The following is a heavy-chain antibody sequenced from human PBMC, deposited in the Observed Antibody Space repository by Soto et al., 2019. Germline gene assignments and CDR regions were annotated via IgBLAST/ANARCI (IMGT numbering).Heavy chain of an antibody. V-gene: IGHV6-1*01. CDR3: ARGDVIDI. Sequence: PSQTLSLTCAISGDSVSSNSAAWNVVRQSPSRGLEWLGRTYYRSKWKTDYAVSVRGRITINPDTSNNQFSLQLNSVTPGDTAVYYCARGDVIDIWGRGTMVTVSS. CDR1: GDSVSSNSAA. CDR2: TYYRSKWKT. J-gene: IGHJ3*02.